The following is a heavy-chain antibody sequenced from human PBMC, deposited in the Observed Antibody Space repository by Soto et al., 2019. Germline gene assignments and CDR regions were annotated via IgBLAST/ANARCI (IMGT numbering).Heavy chain of an antibody. CDR1: GDSIRGGGHY. D-gene: IGHD7-27*01. CDR2: VYHSGGT. J-gene: IGHJ4*03. V-gene: IGHV4-31*03. Sequence: QVQLQESGPGLVKPSQTLSLTCSVSGDSIRGGGHYWNWIRQFPGKGLEWIGYVYHSGGTHYNPSLRGRHTISIDTSKNQFSLRLISVTAADTALYYCARDTGLAPTVWGYWGHGTQVTVSS. CDR3: ARDTGLAPTVWGY.